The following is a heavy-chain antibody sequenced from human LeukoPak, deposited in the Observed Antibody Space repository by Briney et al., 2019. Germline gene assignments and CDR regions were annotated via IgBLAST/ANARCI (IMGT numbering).Heavy chain of an antibody. D-gene: IGHD3-3*01. CDR2: IYHSGST. CDR3: ARGAHDFWSGPDYHYGMDV. CDR1: GGSISSYS. J-gene: IGHJ6*02. V-gene: IGHV4-30-2*01. Sequence: PSETLSLTCTVSGGSISSYSWSWIRQPPGKGLEWIGYIYHSGSTYYNPSLKSRVTISVDRSKNQFSLKLSSVAAADTAVYYCARGAHDFWSGPDYHYGMDVWGQGTTVTVSS.